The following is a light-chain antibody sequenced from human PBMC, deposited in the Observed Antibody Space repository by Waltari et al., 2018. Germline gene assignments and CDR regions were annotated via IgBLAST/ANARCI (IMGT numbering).Light chain of an antibody. Sequence: DIQMTQSPSSLSASVGDRVTITCRASQGISSSVAWYQQKAGEAPNLLLYSASRLDSGVPSRFSGSGSETDYTLTISNLQPEDFATYYCQQYYICPFTFGGGTKVDI. CDR1: QGISSS. V-gene: IGKV1-NL1*01. J-gene: IGKJ4*01. CDR2: SAS. CDR3: QQYYICPFT.